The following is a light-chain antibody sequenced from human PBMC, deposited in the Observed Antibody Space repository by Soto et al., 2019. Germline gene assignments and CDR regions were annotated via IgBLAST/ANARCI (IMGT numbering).Light chain of an antibody. CDR3: CSYAGGSTLL. Sequence: QSALTQPASVSGSPGQSITISCTGTSSDVGGYNLVSWYQQHPGKAPKLMIYEANERPSGVSDRFSGSKSGNTASLTISGLQTEDEADYYCCSYAGGSTLLFGGGTKLTVL. V-gene: IGLV2-23*01. CDR1: SSDVGGYNL. CDR2: EAN. J-gene: IGLJ2*01.